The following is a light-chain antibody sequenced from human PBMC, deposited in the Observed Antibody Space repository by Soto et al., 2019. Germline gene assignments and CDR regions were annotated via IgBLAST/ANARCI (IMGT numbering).Light chain of an antibody. CDR3: QQYNSYSVT. J-gene: IGKJ2*01. CDR2: DAS. Sequence: DIQMTQSPSTLSASVGDRVTITCRASQSISSWLAWYQQKPGKAPKLLIYDASSLESGVPSRFSGSGSGTEFILTISSLQPDDVATYCCQQYNSYSVTFGQGTKLEIK. V-gene: IGKV1-5*01. CDR1: QSISSW.